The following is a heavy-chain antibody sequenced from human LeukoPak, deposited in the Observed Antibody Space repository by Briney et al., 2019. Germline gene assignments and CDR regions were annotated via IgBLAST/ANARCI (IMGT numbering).Heavy chain of an antibody. CDR3: ARDFPLSSLYGMDV. CDR1: GFIFSSYE. D-gene: IGHD5/OR15-5a*01. CDR2: ISYDGSNK. Sequence: GGSLRLSCAASGFIFSSYEMNWVRQAPGKGLEWVAVISYDGSNKYYADSVKGRFTISRDNSKNTLYLQINSLRAEDTAVYYCARDFPLSSLYGMDVWGQGTTVTVSS. J-gene: IGHJ6*02. V-gene: IGHV3-30-3*01.